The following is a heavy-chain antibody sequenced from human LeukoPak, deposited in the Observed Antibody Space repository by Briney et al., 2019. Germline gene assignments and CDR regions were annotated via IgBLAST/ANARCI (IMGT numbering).Heavy chain of an antibody. CDR3: AIDYDSSGYLSGDAFDI. V-gene: IGHV1-69*13. D-gene: IGHD3-22*01. CDR1: GGTFSSYA. Sequence: SVKVSCKASGGTFSSYAISWVRQAPGQGLEWMGGIIPIFGTANYAQKFQGRVTITADESKSTAYMELSSLRSEDTAVYYCAIDYDSSGYLSGDAFDIWGQGTMVTVSS. J-gene: IGHJ3*02. CDR2: IIPIFGTA.